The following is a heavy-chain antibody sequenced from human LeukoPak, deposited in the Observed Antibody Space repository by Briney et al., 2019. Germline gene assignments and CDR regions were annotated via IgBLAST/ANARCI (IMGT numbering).Heavy chain of an antibody. V-gene: IGHV3-73*01. D-gene: IGHD6-19*01. Sequence: PGGSLKLSCAASGSAFSASPTHGVRQASGKGQGWFARIRSKVNNYATAYAASVKDRFTISRDDSRNTAYLQMNSLKTEDTAVYYCTTQYSSGPPGYWGQGTLVTVSS. CDR1: GSAFSASP. J-gene: IGHJ4*02. CDR2: IRSKVNNYAT. CDR3: TTQYSSGPPGY.